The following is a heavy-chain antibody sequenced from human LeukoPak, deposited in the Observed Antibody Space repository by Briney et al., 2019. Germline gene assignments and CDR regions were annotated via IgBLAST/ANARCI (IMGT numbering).Heavy chain of an antibody. CDR1: GYTFTSYG. CDR3: ARDEGYCSGGSCPDNWFDP. CDR2: ISAYNGNT. V-gene: IGHV1-18*01. D-gene: IGHD2-15*01. J-gene: IGHJ5*02. Sequence: GASVKVSCKASGYTFTSYGISWVRQAPGQGLEWMGWISAYNGNTNYAQKLQDRVTMTTDTSTSTAYMELRSLRSDDTAVYYCARDEGYCSGGSCPDNWFDPWGQGTLVTVSS.